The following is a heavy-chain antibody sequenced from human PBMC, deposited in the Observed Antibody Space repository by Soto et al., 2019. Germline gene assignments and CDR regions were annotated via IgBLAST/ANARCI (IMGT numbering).Heavy chain of an antibody. J-gene: IGHJ6*02. CDR3: AADCAGGGSSTSCYGNYCYYGMDV. CDR1: GFTFTSSA. CDR2: IVVGSGNT. V-gene: IGHV1-58*01. D-gene: IGHD2-2*01. Sequence: WASVKVSCKASGFTFTSSAVQWVRQARGQRLEWIGWIVVGSGNTNYAQKFQERVTITRDMSTSTAYMELSSLRSEDTAVYYCAADCAGGGSSTSCYGNYCYYGMDVWGQGATVTVSS.